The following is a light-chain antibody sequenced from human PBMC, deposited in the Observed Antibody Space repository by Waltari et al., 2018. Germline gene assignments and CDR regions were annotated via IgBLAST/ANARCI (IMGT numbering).Light chain of an antibody. CDR2: LVS. CDR3: MQALQTPRT. V-gene: IGKV2-28*01. J-gene: IGKJ2*01. Sequence: EIVVTQSPLSLPVTPGEPASISCRSSQILLHSNGYNYLDWYLQKPGQSPQLLIYLVSTRVSGVPDRVSGSGSGTDFTLKINRVEAEDVGVYYCMQALQTPRTFGQGTKLEIK. CDR1: QILLHSNGYNY.